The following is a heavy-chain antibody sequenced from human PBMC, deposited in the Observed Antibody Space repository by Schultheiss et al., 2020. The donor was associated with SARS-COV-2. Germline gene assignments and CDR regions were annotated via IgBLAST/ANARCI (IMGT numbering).Heavy chain of an antibody. CDR2: ISYDGSNK. CDR1: GFTFSSYA. D-gene: IGHD3-22*01. CDR3: ARGDYYEVYDMEV. J-gene: IGHJ6*02. V-gene: IGHV3-30*07. Sequence: GGSLRLSCAASGFTFSSYAMHWVRQAPGKGLEWVAVISYDGSNKYYADSVKGRFTISRDNSKNTLYLQMNSLRAEDTAVYFCARGDYYEVYDMEVWGQGTTVTVSS.